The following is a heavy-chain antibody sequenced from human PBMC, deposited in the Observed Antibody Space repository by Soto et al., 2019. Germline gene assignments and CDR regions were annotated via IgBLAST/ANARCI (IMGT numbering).Heavy chain of an antibody. CDR3: ARGWGYYGSGSYVPYYYYGMDV. J-gene: IGHJ6*02. D-gene: IGHD3-10*01. V-gene: IGHV4-34*01. CDR1: GGSFSGYY. Sequence: SETLSLTCAVYGGSFSGYYWSWIRQPPGKGLEWIGEINHSGSTNYNPSLKSRVTISVDTSKNQFSLKLSSVTAADTAVYYCARGWGYYGSGSYVPYYYYGMDVWCQGTTVTVSS. CDR2: INHSGST.